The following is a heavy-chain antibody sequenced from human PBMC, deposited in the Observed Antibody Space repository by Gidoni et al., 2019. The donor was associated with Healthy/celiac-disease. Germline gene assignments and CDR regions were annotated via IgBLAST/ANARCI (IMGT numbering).Heavy chain of an antibody. CDR1: GFTFSRYA. CDR2: MRGSGCST. V-gene: IGHV3-23*01. J-gene: IGHJ6*02. Sequence: EVQLLESRGGLVQPGGSLRLSCAASGFTFSRYAMSWVRQAPGQGLEWVSAMRGSGCSTYYADSVKGRFTISRDNSKNTLYLQMNSLRAEDTAVYYCAKVIYGDEAETNYGMDVWGQGTTVTVSS. CDR3: AKVIYGDEAETNYGMDV. D-gene: IGHD4-17*01.